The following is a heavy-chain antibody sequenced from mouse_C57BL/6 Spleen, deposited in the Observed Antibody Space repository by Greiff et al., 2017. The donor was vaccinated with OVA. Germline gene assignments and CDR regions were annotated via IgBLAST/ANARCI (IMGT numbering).Heavy chain of an antibody. V-gene: IGHV5-16*01. D-gene: IGHD2-4*01. J-gene: IGHJ4*01. Sequence: DVKLVESEGGLVQPGSSMKLSCTASGFTFSDYYMAWVRPVPEKGLEWVANINYDGSSTNYLDSLKNRFIISRDNAKNILYLQMSSLKSEDTATYYWARREDYDGAMDYWGQGTSVTVSS. CDR3: ARREDYDGAMDY. CDR1: GFTFSDYY. CDR2: INYDGSST.